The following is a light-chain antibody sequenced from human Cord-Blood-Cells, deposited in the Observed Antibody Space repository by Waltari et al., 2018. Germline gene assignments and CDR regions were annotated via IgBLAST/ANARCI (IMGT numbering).Light chain of an antibody. CDR2: AAS. J-gene: IGKJ3*01. Sequence: DSQITQSPSSLSASVADRVTITCRASQRISSYLSWYQQKPGKAPKLLIYAASSLQSGVPSSFSGSGSGKDFTLPISSLQPEDFATNYCQQSYSTPTFGPGTKVDIK. V-gene: IGKV1-39*01. CDR1: QRISSY. CDR3: QQSYSTPT.